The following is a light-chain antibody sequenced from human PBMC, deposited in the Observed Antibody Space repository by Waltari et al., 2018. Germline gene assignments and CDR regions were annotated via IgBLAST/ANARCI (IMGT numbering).Light chain of an antibody. CDR1: QSISTW. J-gene: IGKJ2*01. V-gene: IGKV1-5*03. CDR2: KAS. Sequence: DIQMTQSPSTLSASVGDRVTIPCRASQSISTWLAWYQQKPGKAPKLLIYKASSLQSGVPSRFSGSGSGTEFALTISSLQPDDFATYYCQQYNSYSYIFGQGTKLEI. CDR3: QQYNSYSYI.